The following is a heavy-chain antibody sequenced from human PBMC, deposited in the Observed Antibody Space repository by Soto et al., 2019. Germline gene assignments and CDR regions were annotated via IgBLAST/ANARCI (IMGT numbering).Heavy chain of an antibody. Sequence: PGVSLKISCKGCGYSFTSYWMGWTRQMPGKGLEWMGIIYPGDSDTRYNPSFQGQVTISADKSISTAYLQWSSLKASDTAMYYCATTSAGGKYYSGMDVWGQGTTVTVSS. J-gene: IGHJ6*02. V-gene: IGHV5-51*01. CDR3: ATTSAGGKYYSGMDV. D-gene: IGHD6-13*01. CDR1: GYSFTSYW. CDR2: IYPGDSDT.